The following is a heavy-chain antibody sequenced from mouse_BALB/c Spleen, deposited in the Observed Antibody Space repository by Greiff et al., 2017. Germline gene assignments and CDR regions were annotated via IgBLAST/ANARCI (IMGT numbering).Heavy chain of an antibody. Sequence: EVKLQESGPGLVKPSQSLSLTCTVTGYSITSDYAWNWIRQFPGNKLELMGYISYSGSTSYNPSLKSRISITRDTSKNQFFLQLNSVTTEDTATYYCARWRDGGFAYWGQGTLVTVSA. J-gene: IGHJ3*01. V-gene: IGHV3-2*02. CDR3: ARWRDGGFAY. D-gene: IGHD3-3*01. CDR2: ISYSGST. CDR1: GYSITSDYA.